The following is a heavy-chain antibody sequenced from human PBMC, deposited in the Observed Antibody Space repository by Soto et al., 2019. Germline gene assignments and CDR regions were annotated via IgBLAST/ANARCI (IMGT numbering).Heavy chain of an antibody. D-gene: IGHD3-22*01. CDR2: IYYSGST. J-gene: IGHJ3*02. CDR1: GGSISSGGYY. Sequence: QVQLQESGPGLVKPSQTLSLTCTVFGGSISSGGYYWSWIRQHPGKGLEWIGYIYYSGSTYYNPSLKSRVTISVDTSKNQFSLKQSSVTAADTAVYYCASRGSGYADAFDIWGQGTMVTVSS. V-gene: IGHV4-31*03. CDR3: ASRGSGYADAFDI.